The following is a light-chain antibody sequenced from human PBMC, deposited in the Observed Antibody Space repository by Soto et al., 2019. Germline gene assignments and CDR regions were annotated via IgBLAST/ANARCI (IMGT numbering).Light chain of an antibody. Sequence: SPSALSASVGDRVTITCQASQDISDVLNWYQQQPGKAPKVLLYDASKLQTGVPSRFSGHGSGKHFTFTISSLQPDDSGTYYCQQFYDLPITFGQGTRLEI. V-gene: IGKV1-33*01. CDR2: DAS. CDR3: QQFYDLPIT. J-gene: IGKJ5*01. CDR1: QDISDV.